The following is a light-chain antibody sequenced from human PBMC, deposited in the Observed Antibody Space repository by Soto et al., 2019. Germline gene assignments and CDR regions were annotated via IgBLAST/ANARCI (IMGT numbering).Light chain of an antibody. V-gene: IGLV3-21*04. CDR1: NIGGKS. Sequence: SYELTQQPSVSLAPGETAKITCGGNNIGGKSVHWYQWKPGQATTLLIYKDGDRPSGIPERFSGSNSGNMATLTVSRVEAGDEADYYCQVWGSNADHYVVFGGGTKLTVL. CDR3: QVWGSNADHYVV. J-gene: IGLJ2*01. CDR2: KDG.